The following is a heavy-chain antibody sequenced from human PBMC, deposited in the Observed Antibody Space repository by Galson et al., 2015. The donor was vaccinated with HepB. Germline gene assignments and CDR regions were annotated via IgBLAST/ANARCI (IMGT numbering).Heavy chain of an antibody. CDR3: TRGRWFDH. J-gene: IGHJ5*02. V-gene: IGHV4-59*01. Sequence: SETLSLTCTISGDSISPNYWTWIRQPPGKGLEWIGHVSNSGGTNYNPSLKSRVTISLDPSSTEFSLRLRSVTAADTAVYYCTRGRWFDHWGQGTLVTVSS. CDR2: VSNSGGT. CDR1: GDSISPNY.